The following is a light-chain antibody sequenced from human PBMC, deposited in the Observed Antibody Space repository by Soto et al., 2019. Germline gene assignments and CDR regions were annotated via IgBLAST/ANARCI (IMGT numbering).Light chain of an antibody. CDR1: SSNIGSNY. J-gene: IGLJ1*01. CDR3: SSFKGTNSFV. CDR2: EVS. V-gene: IGLV2-8*01. Sequence: QSVLTQPPSVSAAPGQKVTISCSGSSSNIGSNYVSWYQQRPGEAPKLIIYEVSKRPSGVPDRIFASKSGNTASLTVSGLQADDEANYYCSSFKGTNSFVFGTGTKLTVL.